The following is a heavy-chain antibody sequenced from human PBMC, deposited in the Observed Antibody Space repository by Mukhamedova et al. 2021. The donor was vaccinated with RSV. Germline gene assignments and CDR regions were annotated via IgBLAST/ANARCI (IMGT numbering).Heavy chain of an antibody. D-gene: IGHD3-22*01. CDR3: SRGGGCDSSGCHTGDQ. Sequence: APGKGLEWVSSIAGTGTYYTDSVKGRFTVSRDDSKDTAFLQMNSLRAEDTAIYYCSRGGGCDSSGCHTGDQWGQGTLVTVSS. J-gene: IGHJ4*02. V-gene: IGHV3-23*01. CDR2: IAGTGT.